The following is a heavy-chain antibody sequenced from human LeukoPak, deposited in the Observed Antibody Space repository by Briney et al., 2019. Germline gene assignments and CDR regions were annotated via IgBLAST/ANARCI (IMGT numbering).Heavy chain of an antibody. CDR3: ARCRPDSSGSADY. V-gene: IGHV3-23*01. CDR1: GFTFSTYA. D-gene: IGHD6-19*01. CDR2: ITGSGGST. Sequence: GGSLRLSCAASGFTFSTYAMTWVRQAPGKGLEWVSSITGSGGSTYYADSVKGRSTISRDNSENTVFLQMDSLRAEDTAVYYCARCRPDSSGSADYWGQGTLVTVSP. J-gene: IGHJ4*02.